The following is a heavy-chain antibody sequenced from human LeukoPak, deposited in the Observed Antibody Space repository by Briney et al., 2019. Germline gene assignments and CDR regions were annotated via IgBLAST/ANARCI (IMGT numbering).Heavy chain of an antibody. CDR1: GGSISSYY. CDR2: IYTSGST. CDR3: ARAFDPYYDSSGYYSDY. J-gene: IGHJ4*02. V-gene: IGHV4-4*07. D-gene: IGHD3-22*01. Sequence: SETLSLTCTVSGGSISSYYWSWIRQPAGKGLEWIGRIYTSGSTNYNPSLKSRVTMSVDTSKNQFSLKLSSVTAADTAVYYCARAFDPYYDSSGYYSDYWGQGTLATVSS.